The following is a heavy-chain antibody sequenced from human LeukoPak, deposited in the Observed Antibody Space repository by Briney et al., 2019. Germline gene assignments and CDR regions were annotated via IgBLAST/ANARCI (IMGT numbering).Heavy chain of an antibody. Sequence: SETLSLTCTVSGGSISSSSYYWGWIRQPPGKGLEWIGSIYSGSTYYNPSLKSRVTISVDKSKNQFSLRLTSVTAADTAMYYCACNSAWYSGNWGQGTLVIVSS. CDR1: GGSISSSSYY. D-gene: IGHD2/OR15-2a*01. CDR3: ACNSAWYSGN. V-gene: IGHV4-39*07. CDR2: IYSGST. J-gene: IGHJ4*02.